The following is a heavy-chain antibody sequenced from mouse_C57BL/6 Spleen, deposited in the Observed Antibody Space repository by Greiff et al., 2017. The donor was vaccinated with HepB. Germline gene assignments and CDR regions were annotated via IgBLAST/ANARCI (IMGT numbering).Heavy chain of an antibody. CDR3: ARSDLWLRGAMDY. CDR1: GYSITSDY. D-gene: IGHD2-2*01. CDR2: ISYSGST. J-gene: IGHJ4*01. V-gene: IGHV3-8*01. Sequence: VQLKESGPGLAKPSQPLSLTCSVTGYSITSDYWNWIRKFPGNKLEYMGYISYSGSTYYNPSLKSLTPITRNTSKNQYYLQLNSETTEDTATYYCARSDLWLRGAMDYWGQGTSVTVSS.